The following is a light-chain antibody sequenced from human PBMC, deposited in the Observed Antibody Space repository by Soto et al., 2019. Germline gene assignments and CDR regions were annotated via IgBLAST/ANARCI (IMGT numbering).Light chain of an antibody. J-gene: IGLJ7*01. CDR2: RTN. CDR3: VLYMGSGISV. Sequence: QTVVTQEPSFSVSPGGTVTLTCGLSSGSVSTSYYPSWYQQTPGQAPRTLIYRTNTRSSGVPARFSGSILGNKAALTITGAHADDESDYYCVLYMGSGISVFGGGTQLTVL. V-gene: IGLV8-61*01. CDR1: SGSVSTSYY.